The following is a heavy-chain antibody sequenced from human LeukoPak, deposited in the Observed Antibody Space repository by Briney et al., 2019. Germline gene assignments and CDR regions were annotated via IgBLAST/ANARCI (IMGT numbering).Heavy chain of an antibody. V-gene: IGHV1-2*06. CDR3: ARKGRYCSGGSCYSNFDY. D-gene: IGHD2-15*01. Sequence: ASVKVSCKASGYTFTGYYMHWVRQAPGQGLEWMGRINPNSGGTNYAQKFQGRVTMTRDTSISTAYMGLSRLRSDDTAVYYCARKGRYCSGGSCYSNFDYWGQGTLVTVSS. J-gene: IGHJ4*02. CDR2: INPNSGGT. CDR1: GYTFTGYY.